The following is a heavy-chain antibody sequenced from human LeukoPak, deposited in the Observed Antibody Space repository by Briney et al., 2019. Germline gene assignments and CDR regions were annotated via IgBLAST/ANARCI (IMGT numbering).Heavy chain of an antibody. J-gene: IGHJ4*02. CDR3: AKVGWFGEWEYYFDY. CDR2: ISWNSGSI. CDR1: GFPFDDYA. Sequence: GGSLRLSCAASGFPFDDYAMHWVRQAPGKGLEWVSGISWNSGSIGYADSVKGRFTISRDNAKNSLYLQMNSLRAEDTALYYCAKVGWFGEWEYYFDYWGQGTLVTVSS. V-gene: IGHV3-9*01. D-gene: IGHD3-10*01.